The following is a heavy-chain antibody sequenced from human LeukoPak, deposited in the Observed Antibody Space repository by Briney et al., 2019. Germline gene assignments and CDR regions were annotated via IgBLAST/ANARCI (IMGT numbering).Heavy chain of an antibody. CDR1: GFTFRSYS. CDR2: ISSSSSYI. V-gene: IGHV3-21*01. Sequence: GGSLRLSCADSGFTFRSYSMNWVRQAPGKGLEWVSSISSSSSYIYYADSVKGRFTISRDNAKNSLYLQMNSLRAEDTAVYYCARDLTTVTGAGYWGQGTLVTVSS. D-gene: IGHD4-11*01. J-gene: IGHJ4*02. CDR3: ARDLTTVTGAGY.